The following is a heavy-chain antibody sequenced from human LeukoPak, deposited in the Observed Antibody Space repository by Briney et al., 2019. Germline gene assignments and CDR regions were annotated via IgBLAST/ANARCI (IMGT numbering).Heavy chain of an antibody. CDR1: GFTFSDYY. Sequence: RAGGSLRLSCAASGFTFSDYYMSWIRQAPGKGLEWVSYISDSGITIYYADSVKGRFTISRDNTKNSLYLQMNSLRAEDTAVYYCARDIFTVAGAVDYWGRGTLVTVSS. CDR3: ARDIFTVAGAVDY. CDR2: ISDSGITI. J-gene: IGHJ4*02. D-gene: IGHD6-19*01. V-gene: IGHV3-11*04.